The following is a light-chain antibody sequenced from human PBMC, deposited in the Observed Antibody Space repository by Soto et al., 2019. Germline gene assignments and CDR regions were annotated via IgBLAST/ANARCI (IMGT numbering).Light chain of an antibody. CDR1: SSDVGDYNY. J-gene: IGLJ1*01. Sequence: QSVLTQPASVSGSPGRSITISCTGTSSDVGDYNYVSWYQHHPGKAPKFMIYEVSNRPSGVSNRFSGSKSGNTASLTISGLQAEDEADYYCSSYTNSRYVFGTRTKV. CDR2: EVS. CDR3: SSYTNSRYV. V-gene: IGLV2-14*01.